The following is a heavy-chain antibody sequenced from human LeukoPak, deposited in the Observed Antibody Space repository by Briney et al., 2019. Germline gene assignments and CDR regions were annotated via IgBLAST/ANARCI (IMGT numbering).Heavy chain of an antibody. CDR2: ISGSGGST. CDR3: AKEPDIVVVVAANLDY. CDR1: GFTFSSYA. J-gene: IGHJ4*02. D-gene: IGHD2-15*01. V-gene: IGHV3-23*01. Sequence: ARGSLRLSCAASGFTFSSYAMSWVRQAPGKGLEWVSAISGSGGSTYYADSVKGRFTISRDNSKNTLYLQMNSLRAEDTAVYYCAKEPDIVVVVAANLDYWGQGTLVTVSS.